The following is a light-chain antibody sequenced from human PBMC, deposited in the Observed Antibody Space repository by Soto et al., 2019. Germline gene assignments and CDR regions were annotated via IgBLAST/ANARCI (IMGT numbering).Light chain of an antibody. CDR3: QQYGSSPLT. CDR2: GAS. J-gene: IGKJ4*01. V-gene: IGKV3-20*01. CDR1: QSVSSSY. Sequence: EIVLTQSPGTLPLSPGERATLSCRASQSVSSSYLAWYQQKPGQAPRLLIYGASSRATGIPDRFSGSGSGTDFTLTISRLEPEHFAVYYCQQYGSSPLTFGGGTKVEIK.